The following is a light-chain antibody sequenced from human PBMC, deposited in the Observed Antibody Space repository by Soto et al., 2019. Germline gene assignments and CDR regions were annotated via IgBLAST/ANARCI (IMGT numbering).Light chain of an antibody. CDR3: LQDYNYPRT. CDR1: QSISSW. V-gene: IGKV1-5*01. Sequence: DIPMTQSPSTLSASVGDRVTITCRASQSISSWLAWYQQKPGKAPKLLIYDASSLESGVPSRFSGSGSGTEFTLTISSLQPDDFATYYCLQDYNYPRTFGQGTKVDI. J-gene: IGKJ1*01. CDR2: DAS.